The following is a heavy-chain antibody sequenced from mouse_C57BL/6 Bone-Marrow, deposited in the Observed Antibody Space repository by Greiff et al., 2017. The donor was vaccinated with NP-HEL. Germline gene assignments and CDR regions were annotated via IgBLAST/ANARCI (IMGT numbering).Heavy chain of an antibody. CDR2: TYPRSGNT. CDR1: GYTFTSYG. Sequence: VHLPPSCAELARPGASVKLSCKASGYTFTSYGISWVKQRTGQGLEWIGETYPRSGNTYYNEKFKGKATLTADKSSSTAYMELRSLTSEDSAVYFCARSAGSSYVAYWGQGTLVTVSA. J-gene: IGHJ3*01. V-gene: IGHV1-81*01. CDR3: ARSAGSSYVAY. D-gene: IGHD1-1*01.